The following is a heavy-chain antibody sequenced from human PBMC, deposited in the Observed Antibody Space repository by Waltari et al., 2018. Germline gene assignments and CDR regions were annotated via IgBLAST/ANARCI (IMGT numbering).Heavy chain of an antibody. D-gene: IGHD6-13*01. CDR1: GFTFRTSG. V-gene: IGHV3-30*02. CDR2: IRYDGSNK. J-gene: IGHJ4*02. Sequence: QVQLVESGGGVVQPGGSLRLSCAASGFTFRTSGMHWVRQAPGKGLEWVAFIRYDGSNKHYADSVKGRFTISRDNSKNTLYLQMNSLRAEDTAVYYCAKDRNEGWNAAAGTFDYWGQGTLVTVSS. CDR3: AKDRNEGWNAAAGTFDY.